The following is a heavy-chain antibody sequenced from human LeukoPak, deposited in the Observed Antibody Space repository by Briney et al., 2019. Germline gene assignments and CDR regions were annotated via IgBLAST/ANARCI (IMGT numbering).Heavy chain of an antibody. J-gene: IGHJ3*02. Sequence: PGGSLRLSCAASGFTFSSYNMNWVRQAPGKGLEWVSSISGSSNYIYYADSVKGRFTISRDNAKNSLYLQMNSLRAEDMAVYYCARGAHAFDIWGQGTTVTVSS. CDR1: GFTFSSYN. V-gene: IGHV3-21*01. CDR3: ARGAHAFDI. CDR2: ISGSSNYI.